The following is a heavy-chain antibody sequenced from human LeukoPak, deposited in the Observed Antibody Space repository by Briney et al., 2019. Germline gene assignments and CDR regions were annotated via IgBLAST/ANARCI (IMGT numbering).Heavy chain of an antibody. Sequence: GGSLRLSCAASGLSISSYAMHWVRQAPGKGLEWVATIKQDGSEKYYVDSVKGRFTISRDNAEKSLYLQMNSLRAEDTAVYYCATSRTSDYWGQGTLVTVSS. CDR1: GLSISSYA. CDR3: ATSRTSDY. V-gene: IGHV3-7*03. CDR2: IKQDGSEK. D-gene: IGHD1-14*01. J-gene: IGHJ4*02.